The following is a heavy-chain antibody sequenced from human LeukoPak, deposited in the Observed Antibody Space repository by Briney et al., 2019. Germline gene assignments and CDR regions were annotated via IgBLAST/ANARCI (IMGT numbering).Heavy chain of an antibody. J-gene: IGHJ4*02. CDR3: ATQMSSSPGY. V-gene: IGHV1-69*05. CDR2: IIPIFGTA. Sequence: SVKASCKASGGTFSSYAISWVRQAPGQGLEWMGRIIPIFGTANYAQKFQGRVTITTDESTSTAYMELSSLRSEDTAVYYCATQMSSSPGYWGQGTLVTVSS. D-gene: IGHD6-6*01. CDR1: GGTFSSYA.